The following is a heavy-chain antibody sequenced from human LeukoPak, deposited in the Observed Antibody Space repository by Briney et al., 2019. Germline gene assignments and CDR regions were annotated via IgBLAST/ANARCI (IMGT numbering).Heavy chain of an antibody. Sequence: GGSLRLSCAASGFTFSSYSMNWVRQAPGKGLEWVSSISSSSSYIYYADSVKGRFTISRDNAKNSLYLQMNSLRAEDTAVYYCAREVGQLAPHGPFDYWGQGTLVTVSS. D-gene: IGHD6-6*01. CDR2: ISSSSSYI. V-gene: IGHV3-21*01. J-gene: IGHJ4*02. CDR1: GFTFSSYS. CDR3: AREVGQLAPHGPFDY.